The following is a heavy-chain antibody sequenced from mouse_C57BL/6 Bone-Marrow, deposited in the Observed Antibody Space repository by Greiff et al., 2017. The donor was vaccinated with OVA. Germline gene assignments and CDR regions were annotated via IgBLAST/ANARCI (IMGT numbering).Heavy chain of an antibody. CDR1: GFTFSDYY. D-gene: IGHD1-1*01. Sequence: EVMLVESGGGLVQPGGSLKLSCAASGFTFSDYYMYWVRQTPEKRLEWVAYISNGGGSTYYPDTVKGRFTISRDNAKNTLYLQMSRLKSEDTAMYYCARPDGSSLFAYWGQGTLVTVSA. CDR3: ARPDGSSLFAY. J-gene: IGHJ3*01. V-gene: IGHV5-12*01. CDR2: ISNGGGST.